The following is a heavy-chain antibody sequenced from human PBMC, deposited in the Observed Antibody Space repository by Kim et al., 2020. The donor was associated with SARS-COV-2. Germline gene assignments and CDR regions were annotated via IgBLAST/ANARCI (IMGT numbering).Heavy chain of an antibody. D-gene: IGHD4-17*01. Sequence: SVKVSCKASGGTFSSYGISWVRQAPGQGLEWMGRIIPSLDVPNYAQEFQGRLTIIADTSTSTVYLDLGSLTSDDTAVYYFARDIYCYYNGFDSWGQGTL. J-gene: IGHJ4*02. CDR1: GGTFSSYG. CDR3: ARDIYCYYNGFDS. V-gene: IGHV1-69*04. CDR2: IIPSLDVP.